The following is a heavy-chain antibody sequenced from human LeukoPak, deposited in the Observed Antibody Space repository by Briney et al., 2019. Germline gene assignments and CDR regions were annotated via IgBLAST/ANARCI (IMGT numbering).Heavy chain of an antibody. J-gene: IGHJ3*02. CDR3: ASLITMIGNI. CDR1: GGSISSSSYY. V-gene: IGHV4-39*07. CDR2: IYYSGST. Sequence: SETLSLTCTVSGGSISSSSYYWGWIRQPPGKGLEWIGSIYYSGSTYYNPSLKSRVTISVDTSKNQFSLKLSSVTAADTAVYYCASLITMIGNIWGQGTMVTVSS. D-gene: IGHD3-22*01.